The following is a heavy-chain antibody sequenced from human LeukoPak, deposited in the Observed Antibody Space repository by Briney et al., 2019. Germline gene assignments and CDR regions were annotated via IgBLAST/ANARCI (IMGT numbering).Heavy chain of an antibody. V-gene: IGHV3-74*01. D-gene: IGHD6-6*01. Sequence: PGGSLRLSCAASGFTFSDYWMHWVRQAPGKGLVWVSRIISDGSSATYADSVKGRFTMSRDNAKSTLYLQVNNLRAEDTAVYYCARGPNSNWSGLDFWGQGTLLTVSS. CDR2: IISDGSSA. CDR1: GFTFSDYW. CDR3: ARGPNSNWSGLDF. J-gene: IGHJ4*02.